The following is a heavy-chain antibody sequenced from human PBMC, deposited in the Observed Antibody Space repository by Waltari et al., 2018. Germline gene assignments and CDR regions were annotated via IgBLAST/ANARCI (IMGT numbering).Heavy chain of an antibody. V-gene: IGHV1-2*02. Sequence: QVQLVQSGAEVKKPGASVKVSCKASGYMFSDYHIHWVRQAPGQGPEWMGGVFPDTGGTNYAQKFQGRVTMTRDTSITTAYLELSRLRSDDTAIYYCARDFWSAGSRWGQGTLVTVSS. D-gene: IGHD3-3*01. CDR3: ARDFWSAGSR. CDR2: VFPDTGGT. CDR1: GYMFSDYH. J-gene: IGHJ4*02.